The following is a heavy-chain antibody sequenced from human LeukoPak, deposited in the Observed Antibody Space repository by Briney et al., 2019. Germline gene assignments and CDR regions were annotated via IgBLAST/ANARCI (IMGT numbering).Heavy chain of an antibody. CDR2: IYHSGST. J-gene: IGHJ4*02. D-gene: IGHD1-26*01. CDR1: GGSISSYY. CDR3: AARRGANDY. Sequence: SETVSLTCTVSGGSISSYYWSWIRQPPGKGLEWIGYIYHSGSTYYNPSLKSRVTISVDRSKNQFSLKLSSVTAADTAVYYCAARRGANDYWGQGTLVTVSS. V-gene: IGHV4-59*04.